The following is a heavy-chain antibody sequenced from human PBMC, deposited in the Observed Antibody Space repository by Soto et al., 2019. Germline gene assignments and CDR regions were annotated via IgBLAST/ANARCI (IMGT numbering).Heavy chain of an antibody. CDR3: ARVERGTATTVVDAFDI. Sequence: QVQLQQWGAGLLKPSETLSLTCAVYGGFVSSGSYYWSWIRQPPGKGLEWIGEMSHSGGAHFNPSLESRVTISVETSKNQFSLKMSSVTAADTALYYCARVERGTATTVVDAFDIWGPGTMVTVSS. CDR1: GGFVSSGSYY. V-gene: IGHV4-34*01. D-gene: IGHD1-1*01. J-gene: IGHJ3*02. CDR2: MSHSGGA.